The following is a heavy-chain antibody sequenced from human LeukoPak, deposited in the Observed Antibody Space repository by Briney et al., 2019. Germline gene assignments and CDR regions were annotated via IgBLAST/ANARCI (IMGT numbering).Heavy chain of an antibody. D-gene: IGHD6-13*01. CDR3: ARVIRQLVPPTYYYYYYYMDV. Sequence: SETLSLTCTVSGGSISSGSYYWSWIRQPAGKGLEWIGRIYTSGSTNYNPSLKSRVTISVDTSKNQFSLKLSSVTAADTAVYYCARVIRQLVPPTYYYYYYYMDVWGKGTTVTVSS. CDR2: IYTSGST. V-gene: IGHV4-61*02. CDR1: GGSISSGSYY. J-gene: IGHJ6*03.